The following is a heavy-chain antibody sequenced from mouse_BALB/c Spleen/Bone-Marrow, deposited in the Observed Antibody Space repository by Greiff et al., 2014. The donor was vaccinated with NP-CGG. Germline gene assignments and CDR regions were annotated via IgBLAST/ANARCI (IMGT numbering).Heavy chain of an antibody. J-gene: IGHJ2*01. CDR2: ITPYNDDT. CDR3: ARWGGTPYFDY. D-gene: IGHD4-1*01. Sequence: VQLQQSGPELVKPGASVKMSCKASGYTFTSYLIHWVKQKPGQGLEWIGYITPYNDDTKYNEKFKGKATLTSDKSSSTAYMELSGLTSEDSAVYYCARWGGTPYFDYWGQGTTLTVSS. V-gene: IGHV1-14*01. CDR1: GYTFTSYL.